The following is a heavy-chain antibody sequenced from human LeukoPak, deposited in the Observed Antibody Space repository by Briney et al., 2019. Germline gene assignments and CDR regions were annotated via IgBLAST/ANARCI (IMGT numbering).Heavy chain of an antibody. CDR3: ARDGSGGNIVDY. CDR2: IWYDGSNK. D-gene: IGHD3-3*01. J-gene: IGHJ4*02. Sequence: GGSLRLSCAASGFTFSSYGMHWVRQAPGKGLEWVAVIWYDGSNKYYADSVKGRFTISRDNSKNTLYLQMNSLRAEDTAVYYCARDGSGGNIVDYWGQGTLVTVSS. V-gene: IGHV3-33*01. CDR1: GFTFSSYG.